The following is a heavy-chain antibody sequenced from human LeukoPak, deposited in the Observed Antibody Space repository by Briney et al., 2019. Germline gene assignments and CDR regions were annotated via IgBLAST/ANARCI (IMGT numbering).Heavy chain of an antibody. CDR2: ICNSGREI. V-gene: IGHV3-11*04. Sequence: GGSLRLSSTASAFTLSDSTMTWIRPAPGKGLEWGSYICNSGREINYADSVKGRFTISRDNAMSSLYLQMNSLRVEDTAVYYCGRGRWGLDYWGQGTLVTVSS. J-gene: IGHJ4*02. D-gene: IGHD7-27*01. CDR1: AFTLSDST. CDR3: GRGRWGLDY.